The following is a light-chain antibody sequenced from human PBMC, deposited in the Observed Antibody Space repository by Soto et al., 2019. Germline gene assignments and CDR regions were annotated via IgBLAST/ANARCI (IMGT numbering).Light chain of an antibody. CDR1: QSVSSSY. J-gene: IGKJ1*01. V-gene: IGKV3-20*01. CDR3: QQYGSSPRET. Sequence: EIVLTQSPGTLSLSPGEGATLSCRASQSVSSSYLAWYQQKPGQAPRLLIYGASSRATGIPDRFSGSGSGTDFTLTISRLEPEDFAVYYCQQYGSSPRETFGQGTKVDIK. CDR2: GAS.